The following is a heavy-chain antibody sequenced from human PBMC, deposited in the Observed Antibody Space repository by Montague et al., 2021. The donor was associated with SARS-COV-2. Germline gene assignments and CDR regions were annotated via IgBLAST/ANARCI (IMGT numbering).Heavy chain of an antibody. CDR1: GFNFNKYS. Sequence: SGRISCDASGFNFNKYSMNWVRQAPGKGLEWVSSISTSSLYIYYTDSVKGRFTVARANAKNSLFLEMNSLRVEDTAVYYCARAHSGSYSVGGDAFDIWGQGTLVTVSS. D-gene: IGHD5/OR15-5a*01. CDR2: ISTSSLYI. V-gene: IGHV3-21*01. CDR3: ARAHSGSYSVGGDAFDI. J-gene: IGHJ3*02.